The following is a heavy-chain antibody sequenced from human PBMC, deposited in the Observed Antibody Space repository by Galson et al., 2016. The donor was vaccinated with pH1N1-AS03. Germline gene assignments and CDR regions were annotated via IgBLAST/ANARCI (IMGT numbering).Heavy chain of an antibody. V-gene: IGHV3-21*01. CDR2: ISTTSSSI. Sequence: SLRLSCAASGFPFSGYSMNWVRQAPGKGLEWVSFISTTSSSIYYADSVKGRFTISRDNAKNSLFLRMNSLRDEDTAVYYCARDGPPQGISVAGSFDFWGQGTLVTVSS. CDR1: GFPFSGYS. CDR3: ARDGPPQGISVAGSFDF. J-gene: IGHJ4*02. D-gene: IGHD6-19*01.